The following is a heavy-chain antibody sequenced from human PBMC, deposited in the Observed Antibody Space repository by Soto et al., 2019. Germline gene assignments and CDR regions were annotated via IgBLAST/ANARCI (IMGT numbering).Heavy chain of an antibody. CDR1: GFSLTTSPVG. CDR2: IYWDDDK. J-gene: IGHJ4*02. CDR3: AHGGCGDGDPCFDY. Sequence: QITLKESGSDLVRPTQTLTLTCSFSGFSLTTSPVGVGWIRQPPGKALEWLALIYWDDDKRYSPSLRSRLTITKDTSRNQVVLTMTNMDPVDTGTYYCAHGGCGDGDPCFDYWGQGALVAVSS. V-gene: IGHV2-5*02. D-gene: IGHD4-17*01.